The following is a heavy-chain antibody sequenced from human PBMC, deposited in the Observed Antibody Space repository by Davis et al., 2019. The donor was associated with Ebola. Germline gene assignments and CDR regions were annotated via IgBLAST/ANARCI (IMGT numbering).Heavy chain of an antibody. CDR3: ARNYVNEIFDFRWFDY. Sequence: SQTLSLTCGVYGGSFSGYYWTWMRQTPGKGLEWIGEINHSGRTNYNPSLENRVAISVDASNNQFSLKVTSVTAADTAVYYCARNYVNEIFDFRWFDYWGQGAQVTVSS. CDR2: INHSGRT. J-gene: IGHJ4*02. D-gene: IGHD3-16*01. CDR1: GGSFSGYY. V-gene: IGHV4-34*01.